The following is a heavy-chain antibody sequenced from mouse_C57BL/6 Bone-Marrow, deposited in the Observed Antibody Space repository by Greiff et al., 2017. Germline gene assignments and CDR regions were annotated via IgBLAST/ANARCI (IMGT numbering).Heavy chain of an antibody. V-gene: IGHV2-2*01. CDR3: ASPMMVTTYYYAMDY. CDR2: IWSGGST. J-gene: IGHJ4*01. Sequence: VQLQQSGPGLVQPSQSLSITCTVSGFSLTSYGVHWVRQSPGKGLEWLGVIWSGGSTDDNAAFISRLSISKDNSKSHVFFKMNSLQADDTAIYYCASPMMVTTYYYAMDYWGQGTSVTVSS. D-gene: IGHD2-3*01. CDR1: GFSLTSYG.